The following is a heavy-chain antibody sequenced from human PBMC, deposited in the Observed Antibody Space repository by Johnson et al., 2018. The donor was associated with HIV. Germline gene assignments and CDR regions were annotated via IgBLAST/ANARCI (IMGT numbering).Heavy chain of an antibody. J-gene: IGHJ3*02. Sequence: VQLVESGGGVVRPGGSLRLSCAASGFTFDDYGISWVRQAPGKGLEWVSGISGSGGSTYYADSVKGRFTISRDNSKNTLYLQMNSLRAEDTAVYSCVRRISSGGSCSDIWGQGTMVTVSS. CDR2: ISGSGGST. D-gene: IGHD2-15*01. CDR1: GFTFDDYG. V-gene: IGHV3-23*04. CDR3: VRRISSGGSCSDI.